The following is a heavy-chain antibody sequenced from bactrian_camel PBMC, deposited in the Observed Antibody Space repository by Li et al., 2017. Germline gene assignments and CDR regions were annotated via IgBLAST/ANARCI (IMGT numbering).Heavy chain of an antibody. CDR3: VAGTYDCSWYAADYAY. CDR1: RYAYTTRC. CDR2: ISARNGVA. Sequence: HVQLVESGGGSVQAGGSLRVSCGTSRYAYTTRCMGWFRQAPGKERVGIARISARNGVATHADSVEGRFAISQDNAKNTWYLQMNSLKPEDTAVYYCVAGTYDCSWYAADYAYWGQGTQVTVS. J-gene: IGHJ4*01. V-gene: IGHV3S53*01. D-gene: IGHD6*01.